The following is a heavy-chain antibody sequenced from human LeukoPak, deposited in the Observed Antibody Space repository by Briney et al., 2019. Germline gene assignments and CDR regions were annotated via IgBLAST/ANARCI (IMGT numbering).Heavy chain of an antibody. CDR1: GGSISSGDYY. CDR3: ARDMTDWWFDP. Sequence: SQTLSLTCTVSGGSISSGDYYWSWIRQHPGKGLEWIGYIYYSGSTYYNPSLKSRVTISVDTSKNQFSLKLSSVTAADTAVYYCARDMTDWWFDPWGQGTLVTVSS. V-gene: IGHV4-31*03. D-gene: IGHD3-9*01. CDR2: IYYSGST. J-gene: IGHJ5*02.